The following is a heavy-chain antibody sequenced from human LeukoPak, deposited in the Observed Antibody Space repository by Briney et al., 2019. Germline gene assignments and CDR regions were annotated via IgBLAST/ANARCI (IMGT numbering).Heavy chain of an antibody. V-gene: IGHV7-4-1*02. J-gene: IGHJ4*02. CDR1: GYTFTSYA. Sequence: ASVKVSCKASGYTFTSYAMNWVRQAPGQGLEWMGWINTNTGNPTYAQGFTGRFVFSLDTSVSTPYLQISSLKAEDTAVYYCARSPDLLLWFGEISFDYWGQGTLVTVSS. D-gene: IGHD3-10*01. CDR2: INTNTGNP. CDR3: ARSPDLLLWFGEISFDY.